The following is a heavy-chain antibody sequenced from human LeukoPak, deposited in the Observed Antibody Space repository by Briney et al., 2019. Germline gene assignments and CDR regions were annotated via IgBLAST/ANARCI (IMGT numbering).Heavy chain of an antibody. CDR1: VYSFTSYW. D-gene: IGHD6-6*01. J-gene: IGHJ5*02. CDR2: IYPGDSDT. CDR3: ARLIVGSSSTGWFDP. V-gene: IGHV5-51*01. Sequence: GESLKISWQGFVYSFTSYWIGWVRQMPGKGLEWMGIIYPGDSDTRYSPSFQGQVTISADKSISTAYLQWSSLKASDTAIYYCARLIVGSSSTGWFDPWGQGTLVTVSS.